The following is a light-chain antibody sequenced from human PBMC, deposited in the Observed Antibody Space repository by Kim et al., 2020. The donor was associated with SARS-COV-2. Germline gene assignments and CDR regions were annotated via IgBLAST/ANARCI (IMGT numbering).Light chain of an antibody. Sequence: PGETATLTCRASQSVSNFLAWYQQKPSQATRLLIYDAYNIATGIPARVSGSGSGTDFTLNISSLEPEDFAVYYCQQRTNWPPFTFGQGTKLEI. CDR1: QSVSNF. J-gene: IGKJ2*01. CDR2: DAY. V-gene: IGKV3-11*01. CDR3: QQRTNWPPFT.